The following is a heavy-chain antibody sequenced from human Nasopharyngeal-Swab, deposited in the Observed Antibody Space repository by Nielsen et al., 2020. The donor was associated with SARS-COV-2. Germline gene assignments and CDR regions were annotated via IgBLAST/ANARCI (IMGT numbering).Heavy chain of an antibody. V-gene: IGHV4-39*01. J-gene: IGHJ4*02. CDR3: ASPGAGATTFDY. CDR2: IYYSGST. Sequence: WIRQPPGKGLEWIGSIYYSGSTYYNPSLKSRVTISVDTSKNQFSLKLSSVTAADTAVYYCASPGAGATTFDYWGQGTLVTVSS. D-gene: IGHD1-26*01.